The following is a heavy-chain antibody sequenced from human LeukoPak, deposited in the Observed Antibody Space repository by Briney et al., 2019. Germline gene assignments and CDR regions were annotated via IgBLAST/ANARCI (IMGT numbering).Heavy chain of an antibody. D-gene: IGHD3-22*01. CDR3: ARDYYYDSSGPTSFFDY. J-gene: IGHJ4*02. CDR2: ISPNSGNT. V-gene: IGHV1-18*01. CDR1: GYTFPNFG. Sequence: ASVKVSCKASGYTFPNFGITWVRHALGQGLEWMGWISPNSGNTKSAQKFQGRVTMTTDTSTSTAYMELSSLRSEDTAVYYCARDYYYDSSGPTSFFDYWGQGTLVTVSS.